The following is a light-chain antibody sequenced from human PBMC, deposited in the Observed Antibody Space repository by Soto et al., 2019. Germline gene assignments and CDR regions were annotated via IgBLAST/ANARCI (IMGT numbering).Light chain of an antibody. CDR1: QSLLHRNGHNY. CDR3: MQALESWT. V-gene: IGKV2-28*01. CDR2: LGS. J-gene: IGKJ1*01. Sequence: EIVVTQSPLSLPVTPGEPASITCRSSQSLLHRNGHNYLEWYLQKPGQTPQLLIYLGSNRASGVPDRFSGSGSGTDFTLKISRVEAEDVGVYYCMQALESWTFGQGTKVDIK.